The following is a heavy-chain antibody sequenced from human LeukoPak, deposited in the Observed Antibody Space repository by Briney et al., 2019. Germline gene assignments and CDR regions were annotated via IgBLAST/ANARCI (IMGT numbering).Heavy chain of an antibody. J-gene: IGHJ4*02. CDR3: TTDLGYYYDSGARGY. V-gene: IGHV3-15*01. Sequence: GGSLRLSCAASGFTFSNAWMSWVRQAPGKGLEWVGRIKSKFDGGTTDYAAPVKGRFTISRDDSENTLYLQMNSLKTEDTAVYYCTTDLGYYYDSGARGYWGQGTLVTVSS. D-gene: IGHD3-22*01. CDR2: IKSKFDGGTT. CDR1: GFTFSNAW.